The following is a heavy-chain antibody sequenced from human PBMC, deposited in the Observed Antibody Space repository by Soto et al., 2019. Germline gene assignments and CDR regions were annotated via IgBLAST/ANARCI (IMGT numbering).Heavy chain of an antibody. CDR3: VKGAPGGHFDR. V-gene: IGHV4-59*01. CDR1: GGSISSYY. D-gene: IGHD3-16*01. Sequence: SETLSLTCTVSGGSISSYYWSWIRQPPGKGLEWIGYIYYSGSTNYNPSLKSRVTISLDTSKNQFSLKLNSVTAADTAVYFCVKGAPGGHFDRWGQGTLVTVSS. J-gene: IGHJ4*02. CDR2: IYYSGST.